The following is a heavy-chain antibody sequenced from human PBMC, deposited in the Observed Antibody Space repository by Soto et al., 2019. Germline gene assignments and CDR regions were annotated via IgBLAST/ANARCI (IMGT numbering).Heavy chain of an antibody. CDR2: ISSSSSYI. CDR1: GFTFSSYS. V-gene: IGHV3-21*01. J-gene: IGHJ6*02. D-gene: IGHD3-3*01. Sequence: PGGSLRLSCAASGFTFSSYSMNWLRQAPGKGLEWVSSISSSSSYIYYADSVKGRFTISRDNAKNSLYLQMNSLRAEDTAVYYCARSVTIFGVVRFDYYGMDVWGQGTTVTVSS. CDR3: ARSVTIFGVVRFDYYGMDV.